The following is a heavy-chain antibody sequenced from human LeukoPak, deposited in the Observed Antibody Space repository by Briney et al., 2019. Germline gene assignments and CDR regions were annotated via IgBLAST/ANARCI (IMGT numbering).Heavy chain of an antibody. CDR3: AKDIGERGYKDF. CDR2: ISGDGGTT. J-gene: IGHJ4*02. D-gene: IGHD5-18*01. Sequence: GGSLRLSCATSGFTFKDYGMHWVRQAPGKGLEWVSLISGDGGTTFYADSVKGRFTISRDNNKNSLYLQMNSLRTEDTAFYYCAKDIGERGYKDFWGQGALVTVSS. V-gene: IGHV3-43*02. CDR1: GFTFKDYG.